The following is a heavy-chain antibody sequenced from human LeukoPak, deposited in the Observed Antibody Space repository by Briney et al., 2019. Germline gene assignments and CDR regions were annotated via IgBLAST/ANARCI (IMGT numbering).Heavy chain of an antibody. Sequence: GGSLRLSCAASGFTFSSYAMSWVRQAPGKGLEWVSAISGSGGSTYYADSVKGRFTISRDNAKNLLYLHMNSLRVEDTAVYYCAKVDRGDYSSSPVPYYNYYMNVWGRGTTVTVS. D-gene: IGHD6-13*01. CDR2: ISGSGGST. J-gene: IGHJ6*03. CDR1: GFTFSSYA. CDR3: AKVDRGDYSSSPVPYYNYYMNV. V-gene: IGHV3-23*01.